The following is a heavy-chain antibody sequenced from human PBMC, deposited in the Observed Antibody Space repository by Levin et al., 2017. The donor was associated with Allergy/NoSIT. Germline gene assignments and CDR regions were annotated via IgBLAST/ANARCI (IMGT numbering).Heavy chain of an antibody. J-gene: IGHJ4*02. CDR1: GGSISSSSYY. CDR2: IYYSGST. Sequence: GSLRLSCTVSGGSISSSSYYWGWIRQPPGKGLEWIGSIYYSGSTYYNPSLKSRVTISVDTSKNQFSLKLSSVTAADTAVYYCARQTEIAEPIDYWGQGTLVTVSS. V-gene: IGHV4-39*01. D-gene: IGHD6-13*01. CDR3: ARQTEIAEPIDY.